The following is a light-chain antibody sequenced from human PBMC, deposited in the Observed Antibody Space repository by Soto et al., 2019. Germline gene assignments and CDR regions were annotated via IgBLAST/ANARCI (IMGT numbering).Light chain of an antibody. CDR1: QSVSSN. J-gene: IGKJ1*01. CDR3: QQYNNWPQT. V-gene: IGKV3-15*01. CDR2: GAS. Sequence: ETVMTQSPGTLSVSPGERATLSCRASQSVSSNLAWYQQKPGQAPRLLIYGASSRATGIPARFSGSGSGTEFTLSISSLQSEDFAVYHCQQYNNWPQTFGQGTKVEI.